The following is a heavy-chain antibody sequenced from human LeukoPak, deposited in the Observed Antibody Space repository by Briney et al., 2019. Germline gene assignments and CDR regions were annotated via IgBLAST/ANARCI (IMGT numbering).Heavy chain of an antibody. CDR3: ARVRQWLVGGPFDY. V-gene: IGHV4-34*01. J-gene: IGHJ4*02. CDR1: GGSFSGYY. CDR2: INHSGST. Sequence: SETLSLTCAVYGGSFSGYYWSWIRQPPGKGLEWIGEINHSGSTNYNPSLKSRVTISVGTSKNQFSLKLSSVTAADTAVYYCARVRQWLVGGPFDYWGQGTLVTVSS. D-gene: IGHD6-19*01.